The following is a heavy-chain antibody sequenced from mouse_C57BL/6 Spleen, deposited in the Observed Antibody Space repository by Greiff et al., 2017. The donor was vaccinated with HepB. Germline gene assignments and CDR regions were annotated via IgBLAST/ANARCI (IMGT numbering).Heavy chain of an antibody. J-gene: IGHJ2*01. CDR3: ARDTGGVFDY. CDR2: FYPGSGSI. V-gene: IGHV1-62-2*01. Sequence: LRLRRSGADLVKPGASVKLSCKPSGYTLPGFPFHWVKQGSGRGLVWIGWFYPGSGSIKYKEKFKDKATLTADKSSSTVYMELSRLTSEDSAVYFCARDTGGVFDYWGQGTTLTVSS. CDR1: GYTLPGFP.